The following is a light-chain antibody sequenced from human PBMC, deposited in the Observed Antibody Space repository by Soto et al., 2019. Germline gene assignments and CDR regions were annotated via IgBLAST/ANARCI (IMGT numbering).Light chain of an antibody. Sequence: EIVLTQSPVTLSLSPGDRATLSCRASQSVSTSLSWYQQKPGQAPRLLIYDASRRATGIPARFRGSGSGTDFTLTISSLEPEDFAVYYCQQFSIGPSMYTFGQGTKVEI. CDR3: QQFSIGPSMYT. J-gene: IGKJ2*01. CDR2: DAS. V-gene: IGKV3-11*01. CDR1: QSVSTS.